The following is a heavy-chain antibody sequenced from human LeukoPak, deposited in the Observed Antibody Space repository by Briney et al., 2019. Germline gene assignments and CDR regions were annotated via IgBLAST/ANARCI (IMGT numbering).Heavy chain of an antibody. CDR3: AKRISTGWFYFDY. D-gene: IGHD3-9*01. V-gene: IGHV3-23*01. CDR1: GFTFRDYA. CDR2: ISGDGHRT. Sequence: SGGSLRLSCAASGFTFRDYAMSWVRQAPGKGLEWVSVISGDGHRTYYADSVEGRFTISRDNSKNNLFLQASSLRAEDTAIYYCAKRISTGWFYFDYWGQGTLVTVSS. J-gene: IGHJ4*02.